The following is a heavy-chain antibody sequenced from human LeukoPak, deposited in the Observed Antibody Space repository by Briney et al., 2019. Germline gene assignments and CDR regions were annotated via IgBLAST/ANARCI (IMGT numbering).Heavy chain of an antibody. Sequence: SETLSLTCAVYGGSFSGYYWSWIRQPPGKGLEWIGEINHSGGTNYNPSLKSRVTISVDTSKNQFSLKLSSVTAADTAVYYCARGAVVVVTATFYYYYGMDVWGQGTTVTVSS. V-gene: IGHV4-34*01. D-gene: IGHD2-21*02. J-gene: IGHJ6*02. CDR1: GGSFSGYY. CDR2: INHSGGT. CDR3: ARGAVVVVTATFYYYYGMDV.